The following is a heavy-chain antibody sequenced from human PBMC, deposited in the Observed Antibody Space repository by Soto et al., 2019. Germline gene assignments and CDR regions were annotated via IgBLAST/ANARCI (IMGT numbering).Heavy chain of an antibody. Sequence: PSETLSLTCTVSGGSVSRGSYYWSWIRQPPGKGLEWIGYIYYSGSTNYNPSLKSRVTISVDTSKNQFSLKLSSVTAADAAVYYCARHTPAISISDHWGQGTLVTVSS. CDR2: IYYSGST. CDR3: ARHTPAISISDH. V-gene: IGHV4-61*01. J-gene: IGHJ4*02. D-gene: IGHD2-15*01. CDR1: GGSVSRGSYY.